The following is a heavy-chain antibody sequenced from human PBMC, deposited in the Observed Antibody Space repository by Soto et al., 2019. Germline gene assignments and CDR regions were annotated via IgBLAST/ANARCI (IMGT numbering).Heavy chain of an antibody. CDR3: ARGVGGYCSGSSCYDYYYYAMDV. J-gene: IGHJ6*02. CDR1: GGSINSGDYY. V-gene: IGHV4-30-4*01. D-gene: IGHD2-2*01. Sequence: TLTVAGAVSGGSINSGDYYGAWVRQPPGKGLEWMGYIYHSGSTHSNPSLKIRVTISVDTSKNQFSLNLNSVTAKDTAVYYCARGVGGYCSGSSCYDYYYYAMDVWGQGTTVTVYS. CDR2: IYHSGST.